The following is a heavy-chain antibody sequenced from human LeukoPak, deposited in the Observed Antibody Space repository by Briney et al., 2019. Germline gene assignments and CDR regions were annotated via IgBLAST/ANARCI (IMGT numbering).Heavy chain of an antibody. J-gene: IGHJ4*02. CDR3: ARMGYDFWSGYLYYFDY. V-gene: IGHV4-61*02. D-gene: IGHD3-3*01. CDR1: GGSISSGSYY. Sequence: PSQTLSLTCTVSGGSISSGSYYWSWIRQPAGKGLEWIGRIYTSGSTNYNPSLKSRVTISVDTSKNQFSLKLSSVTAADTAVYYCARMGYDFWSGYLYYFDYWGQGTLVTVSS. CDR2: IYTSGST.